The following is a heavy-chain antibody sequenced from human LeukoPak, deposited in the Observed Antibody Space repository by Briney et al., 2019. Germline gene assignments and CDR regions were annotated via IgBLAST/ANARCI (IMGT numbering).Heavy chain of an antibody. CDR2: INHNSGGT. J-gene: IGHJ6*03. CDR3: ERDLSLDYIDV. CDR1: GYTFIGYY. Sequence: GGAVQETCKASGYTFIGYYLHGVRQPPGQELEWMGGINHNSGGTNDAQKFQGRVIRTSDASSSTAYMELSRLGSDDTAVYYCERDLSLDYIDVWGKRTTVSVSS. V-gene: IGHV1-2*02.